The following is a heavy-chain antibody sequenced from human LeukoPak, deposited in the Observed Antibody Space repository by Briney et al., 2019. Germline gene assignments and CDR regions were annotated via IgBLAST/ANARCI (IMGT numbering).Heavy chain of an antibody. V-gene: IGHV3-53*04. CDR3: ARVDTVMAYYFDL. CDR2: IYSGGTT. Sequence: GGSLRLSCAASGFTVSTNCMAWVRQAPGKGLEWVSTIYSGGTTYYADSVMGRFTISRHNSRNTLYLQMNSLRAEDTAVYYCARVDTVMAYYFDLWGQGTLVTVSS. J-gene: IGHJ4*02. CDR1: GFTVSTNC. D-gene: IGHD5-18*01.